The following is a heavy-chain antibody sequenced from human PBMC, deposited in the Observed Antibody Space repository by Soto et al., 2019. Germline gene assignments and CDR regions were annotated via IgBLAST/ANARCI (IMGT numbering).Heavy chain of an antibody. D-gene: IGHD2-21*02. CDR1: GNTFTNFG. CDR3: ARVMPGDEAWCDP. CDR2: ISAYTDDP. J-gene: IGHJ5*02. Sequence: QGQLVQSGAEVKKPGASVKVSCTASGNTFTNFGVTWVRQAPGQGLEWMGWISAYTDDPNYAQKVQGRVTMTIDTSKITAYLDLRSLTSDDTAVYYCARVMPGDEAWCDPWGQGTLVTVSS. V-gene: IGHV1-18*01.